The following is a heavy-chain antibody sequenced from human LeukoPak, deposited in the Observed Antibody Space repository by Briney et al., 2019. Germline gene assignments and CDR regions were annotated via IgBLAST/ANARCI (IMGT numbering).Heavy chain of an antibody. J-gene: IGHJ2*01. CDR2: IYYSGST. CDR3: ARTRLTTGTTFDL. CDR1: GYSISNSNW. Sequence: SETLSLTCAVSGYSISNSNWWGWIRQPPGKALEWIGYIYYSGSTYYNPTLKSRVTMSVDTSKNQFSLKLNSVTAVDTALYYCARTRLTTGTTFDLWGRGTLVTVSS. D-gene: IGHD1-1*01. V-gene: IGHV4-28*01.